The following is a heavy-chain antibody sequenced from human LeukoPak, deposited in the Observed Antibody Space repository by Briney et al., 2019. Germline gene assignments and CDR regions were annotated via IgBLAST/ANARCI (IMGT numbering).Heavy chain of an antibody. V-gene: IGHV3-53*01. CDR2: LYSVGTT. D-gene: IGHD1-26*01. J-gene: IGHJ5*02. Sequence: HPGGSLRLSCAASGFDVSSNFISWVRQAPGKGLEWVSVLYSVGTTYYADSVKGRFTISRDSSKNTLYRQMNSLRVDDTAVYYCVRSLNSGSYADLWGQGTLITVSS. CDR1: GFDVSSNF. CDR3: VRSLNSGSYADL.